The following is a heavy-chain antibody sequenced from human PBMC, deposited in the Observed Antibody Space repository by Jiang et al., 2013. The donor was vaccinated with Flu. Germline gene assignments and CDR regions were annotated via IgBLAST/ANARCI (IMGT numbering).Heavy chain of an antibody. V-gene: IGHV4-59*01. CDR3: ARVSGEYYFYYYGMDV. J-gene: IGHJ6*02. CDR1: GGSMRSYY. D-gene: IGHD1-26*01. CDR2: IYYSGST. Sequence: SGSGLVKPSETLSLTCTVSGGSMRSYYWSWIRQPPGKGLEWIGYIYYSGSTNYNPSLKSRVTISVDTSQNQFSLKLTSVTAADTAVYYCARVSGEYYFYYYGMDVWGQGYHGHRLL.